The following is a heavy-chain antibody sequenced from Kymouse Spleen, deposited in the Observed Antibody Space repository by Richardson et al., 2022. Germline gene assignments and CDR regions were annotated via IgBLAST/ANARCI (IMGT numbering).Heavy chain of an antibody. Sequence: QVQLVESGGGVVQPGRSLRLSCAASGFTFSSYGMHWVRQAPGKGLEWVAVISYDGSNKYYADSVKGRFTISRDNSKNTLYLQMNSLRAEDTAVYYCAKDRGIAAMVRRDYGMDVWGQGTTVTVSS. D-gene: IGHD6-13*01,IGHD6-25*01. CDR1: GFTFSSYG. CDR3: AKDRGIAAMVRRDYGMDV. CDR2: ISYDGSNK. V-gene: IGHV3-30*18. J-gene: IGHJ6*02.